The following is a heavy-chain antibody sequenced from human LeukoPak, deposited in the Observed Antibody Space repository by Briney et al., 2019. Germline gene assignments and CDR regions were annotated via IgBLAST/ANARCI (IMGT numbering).Heavy chain of an antibody. CDR1: GGSISSSSYY. CDR3: ARLEPLTRVTYYYDSSGYNAFDV. V-gene: IGHV4-39*01. D-gene: IGHD3-22*01. Sequence: SETLSLTCTVSGGSISSSSYYWGWIRQPPGKGLEWIGSTYYSGSPYYNPSLKSRVTISVDTSKNQFSLKLSSVTAADTAVYYCARLEPLTRVTYYYDSSGYNAFDVWGQGTMVTVSS. J-gene: IGHJ3*01. CDR2: TYYSGSP.